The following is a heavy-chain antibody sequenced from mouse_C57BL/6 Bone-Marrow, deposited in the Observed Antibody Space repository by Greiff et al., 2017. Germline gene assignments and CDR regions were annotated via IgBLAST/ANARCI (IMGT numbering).Heavy chain of an antibody. CDR3: ARCSNYRYFNYFDY. V-gene: IGHV1-19*01. CDR1: GYTFTDYY. CDR2: INPYNGGT. D-gene: IGHD2-5*01. Sequence: VQLQQSGPVLVKPGASVKMSCKASGYTFTDYYMNWVKQSHGKSLEWIGVINPYNGGTSYNQKYKGKATLTVDKSSSTAYMELNSLTYEDSAVYYCARCSNYRYFNYFDYWGQGTTLTVSS. J-gene: IGHJ2*01.